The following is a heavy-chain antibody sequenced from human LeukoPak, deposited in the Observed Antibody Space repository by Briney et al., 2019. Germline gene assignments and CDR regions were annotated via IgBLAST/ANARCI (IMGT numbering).Heavy chain of an antibody. Sequence: GASVKVSCKASGYTFTGYYKHWVRQAPGQGLEWMGWINPNSGGTNYAQKFQGRVTMTRDTSISTAYMELSRLRSDDTAVYYCARGRGRRAKDYYYYYGMDVWGQGTTVTVSS. CDR3: ARGRGRRAKDYYYYYGMDV. D-gene: IGHD3-10*01. CDR1: GYTFTGYY. CDR2: INPNSGGT. V-gene: IGHV1-2*02. J-gene: IGHJ6*02.